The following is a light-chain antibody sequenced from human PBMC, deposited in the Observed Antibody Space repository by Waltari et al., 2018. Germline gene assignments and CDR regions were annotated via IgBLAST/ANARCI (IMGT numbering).Light chain of an antibody. Sequence: YQQTPGQAPGLVIYKDSERPTGIPVRFSGSSSVKTVTLTICGVQAEDEADYYCQSADSSGTFVVFGGGTKLTVL. CDR3: QSADSSGTFVV. J-gene: IGLJ2*01. CDR2: KDS. V-gene: IGLV3-25*03.